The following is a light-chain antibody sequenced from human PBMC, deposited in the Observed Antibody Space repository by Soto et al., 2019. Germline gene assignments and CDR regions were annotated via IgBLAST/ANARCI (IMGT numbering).Light chain of an antibody. Sequence: IPLTQSPSSLSASVGDRVTITCRASQGISSYLAWYQQKPGKAPKLLIYATSTLQGGVPSRFSGSGSGTDFTLTISSLQPEDFATYYCQQLSTYPRTFGQGTKVEIK. CDR2: ATS. CDR1: QGISSY. CDR3: QQLSTYPRT. V-gene: IGKV1-9*01. J-gene: IGKJ1*01.